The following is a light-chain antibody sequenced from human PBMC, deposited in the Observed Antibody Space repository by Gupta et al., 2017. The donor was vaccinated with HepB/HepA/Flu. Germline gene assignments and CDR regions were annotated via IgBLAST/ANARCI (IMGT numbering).Light chain of an antibody. CDR2: AAS. V-gene: IGKV1-39*01. CDR1: QSSSSY. CDR3: QQSYITPQT. J-gene: IGKJ1*01. Sequence: DIQMTQSPSSLSASVGDRVTITCRASQSSSSYLNWYQQKPGKAPNLLIYAASSFQSGVPSRFSGRGSGTDFTLTITSLQTEDFATYYCQQSYITPQTFGQGTKVEIK.